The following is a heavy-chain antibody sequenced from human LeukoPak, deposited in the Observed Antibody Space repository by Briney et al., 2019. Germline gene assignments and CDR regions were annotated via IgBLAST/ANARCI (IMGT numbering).Heavy chain of an antibody. Sequence: SETLSLTCTVSGASISSYYWSWIRQPPGKGLEWIGYIYYSGSTNYNPSLKSRVTISVDTSKNQFSLKLSSVTAADTAVYYCARTVSGSYSHYYYYMDVWGKGTTVTVSS. CDR1: GASISSYY. D-gene: IGHD1-26*01. CDR3: ARTVSGSYSHYYYYMDV. CDR2: IYYSGST. V-gene: IGHV4-59*01. J-gene: IGHJ6*03.